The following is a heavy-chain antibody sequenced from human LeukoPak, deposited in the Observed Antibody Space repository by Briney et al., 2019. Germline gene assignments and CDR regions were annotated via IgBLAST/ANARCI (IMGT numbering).Heavy chain of an antibody. Sequence: GGSLRLSCAASGFTFSDYYMSWIRQAPGKGLEWVSYISSSGSTIYYADSVKGRFTISRDNAKNSLYLQMNSLRAEDTAVYYCARLVRGVIEVAFDIWGQGTMVTVSS. D-gene: IGHD3-10*01. V-gene: IGHV3-11*01. J-gene: IGHJ3*02. CDR2: ISSSGSTI. CDR3: ARLVRGVIEVAFDI. CDR1: GFTFSDYY.